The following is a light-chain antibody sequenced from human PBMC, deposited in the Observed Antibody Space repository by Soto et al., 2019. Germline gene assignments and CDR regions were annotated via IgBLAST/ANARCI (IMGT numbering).Light chain of an antibody. Sequence: QSVLTQPASVSGSPGQSITISCTGSSSNIGAGYDVHWYQQLPGKAPKLLIYGNNNRPSGVPDRFSGSKSGTSASLAITGLRADDEADYYCQSYASSLSANFVFGTGTKVTVL. CDR3: QSYASSLSANFV. V-gene: IGLV1-40*01. J-gene: IGLJ1*01. CDR1: SSNIGAGYD. CDR2: GNN.